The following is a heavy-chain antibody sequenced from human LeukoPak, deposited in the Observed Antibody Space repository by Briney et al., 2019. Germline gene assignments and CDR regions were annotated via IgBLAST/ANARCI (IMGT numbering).Heavy chain of an antibody. CDR2: INNDGSRT. Sequence: QPGGSLRLSCAASGFTFSSYWMHWVRQVPGKGLVWVSRINNDGSRTNYADYVKGRFTISRDNAKDTLYLQMNSLRAEDTALYYCAKGSYGSGSYVDYWGQGTLITVSS. CDR1: GFTFSSYW. V-gene: IGHV3-74*01. CDR3: AKGSYGSGSYVDY. J-gene: IGHJ4*02. D-gene: IGHD3-10*01.